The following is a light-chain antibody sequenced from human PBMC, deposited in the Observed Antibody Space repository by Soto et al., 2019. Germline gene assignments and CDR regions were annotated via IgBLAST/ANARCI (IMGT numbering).Light chain of an antibody. CDR1: QSVLYSSNNKNY. CDR3: QQYYSTPFT. CDR2: WAS. J-gene: IGKJ5*01. V-gene: IGKV4-1*01. Sequence: DIVMTQSPDSLAVSLVERATINFKSSQSVLYSSNNKNYLAWYQQKPGQPPKLLIYWASTRESGVPDRFSGSGSVTDFTLTISSLQAEDVAVYYCQQYYSTPFTFGQGTRLAIK.